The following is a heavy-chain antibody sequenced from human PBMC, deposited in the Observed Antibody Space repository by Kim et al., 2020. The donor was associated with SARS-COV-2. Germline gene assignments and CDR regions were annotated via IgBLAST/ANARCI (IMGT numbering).Heavy chain of an antibody. CDR3: AKARPRYSARDPYYFDY. D-gene: IGHD3-16*02. CDR1: GFTFSSYA. J-gene: IGHJ4*02. CDR2: ISGSGGST. Sequence: GGSLRLSCAASGFTFSSYAMSWVRQAPGKGLEWVSAISGSGGSTYYADSVKGRFTISRDNSKNTLYLQMNSLRAEDTAVYYCAKARPRYSARDPYYFDYWGQGTLVTVSS. V-gene: IGHV3-23*01.